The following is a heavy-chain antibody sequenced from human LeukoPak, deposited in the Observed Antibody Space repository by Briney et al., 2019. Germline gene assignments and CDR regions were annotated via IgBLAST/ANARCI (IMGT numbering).Heavy chain of an antibody. D-gene: IGHD2-2*01. CDR2: IKQDGSEK. CDR3: ARVYCSSTSCYYYYMDV. J-gene: IGHJ6*03. Sequence: YPGGSLRLSCAASGFTFSSYWMSWVRQAPGKGLEWVANIKQDGSEKYYVDSVKGRFTISRDNAKNSLYLQMNSLRAEDTAVYYCARVYCSSTSCYYYYMDVWGKGTTVTVSS. CDR1: GFTFSSYW. V-gene: IGHV3-7*01.